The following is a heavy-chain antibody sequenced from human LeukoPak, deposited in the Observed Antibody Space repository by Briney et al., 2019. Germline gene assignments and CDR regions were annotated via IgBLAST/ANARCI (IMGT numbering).Heavy chain of an antibody. V-gene: IGHV3-23*01. CDR1: GFTFSSYA. CDR2: ISGSGGST. Sequence: PGGSLRLSCAASGFTFSSYAMSWVRQAPGKGLEWVSAISGSGGSTYYADSVKGRFTISRDNSKNTLYLQMNSPRAEDTAVYYCAKDIDSSPIYSYDYWGQGTLVTVSS. J-gene: IGHJ4*02. D-gene: IGHD6-19*01. CDR3: AKDIDSSPIYSYDY.